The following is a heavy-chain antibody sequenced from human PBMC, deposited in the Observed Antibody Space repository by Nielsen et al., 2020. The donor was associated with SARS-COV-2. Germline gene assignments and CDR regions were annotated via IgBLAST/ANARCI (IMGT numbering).Heavy chain of an antibody. CDR3: ARVYSYGYPSPWFDP. J-gene: IGHJ5*02. V-gene: IGHV3-20*01. Sequence: GESLKISCAASGFTFDDYGMSWVRQAPGKGLEWVSGINWNGGSTGYADSVKGRFTISRDNAKNSLYLQMNSLRVEDTALYHCARVYSYGYPSPWFDPWGQGTLVTVSS. CDR1: GFTFDDYG. CDR2: INWNGGST. D-gene: IGHD5-18*01.